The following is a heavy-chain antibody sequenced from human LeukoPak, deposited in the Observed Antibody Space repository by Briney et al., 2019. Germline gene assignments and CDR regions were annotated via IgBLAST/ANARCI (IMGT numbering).Heavy chain of an antibody. CDR2: IAWNSGST. V-gene: IGHV3-9*01. J-gene: IGHJ4*02. Sequence: QPGRSLRLSCAASGFTFDNYAMHWVRQAPGKGLEWVSGIAWNSGSTGFADSVKGRFTVSRDNAENSLYLQMNSLTPEDTAFYFCSKDMNSYGSGSSYNPWGPFDSWGQGTLVTVSS. CDR3: SKDMNSYGSGSSYNPWGPFDS. D-gene: IGHD3-10*01. CDR1: GFTFDNYA.